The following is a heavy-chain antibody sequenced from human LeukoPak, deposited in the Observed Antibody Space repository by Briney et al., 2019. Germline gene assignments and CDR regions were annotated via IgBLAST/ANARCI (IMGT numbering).Heavy chain of an antibody. CDR2: ISGSGGST. V-gene: IGHV3-23*01. J-gene: IGHJ4*02. D-gene: IGHD6-19*01. CDR3: AKDDHGGSGWRDYFDY. Sequence: GGSLRLSCAASGFTFSSYAMSWVRQAPGKGLEWVSAISGSGGSTYYAESVKGRFTISRDSSKNTLYLQMNSLRAEGTAVYYCAKDDHGGSGWRDYFDYWGQGTLVTVSS. CDR1: GFTFSSYA.